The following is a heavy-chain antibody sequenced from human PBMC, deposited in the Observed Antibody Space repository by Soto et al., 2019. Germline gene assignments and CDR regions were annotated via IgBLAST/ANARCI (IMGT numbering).Heavy chain of an antibody. D-gene: IGHD5-18*01. CDR1: GYSFTSYW. J-gene: IGHJ6*02. CDR3: ARRGRGDSDGYDYCYCMDV. Sequence: GESLKISCKDSGYSFTSYWLGWVRQMPGTGVEWMGLIYPGDYDTRYSPSFQGPVTLSADKTISTAYLPWSSLKASDTAMYYCARRGRGDSDGYDYCYCMDVWGQGTTVTVSS. CDR2: IYPGDYDT. V-gene: IGHV5-51*01.